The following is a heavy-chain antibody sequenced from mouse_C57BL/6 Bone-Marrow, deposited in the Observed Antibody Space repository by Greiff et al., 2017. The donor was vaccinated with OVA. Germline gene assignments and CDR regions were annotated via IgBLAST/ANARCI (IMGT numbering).Heavy chain of an antibody. V-gene: IGHV14-4*01. Sequence: EVQLQQSGAELVRPGASVKLSCTASGFNITDDYMHWVKQRPEQGLEWIGWIDPENGDTEYASKFQGKATITADTSSNTAYLQLSSLTSEDTAVYYCTTYDYLAWFAYWGQGTLVTVSA. J-gene: IGHJ3*01. D-gene: IGHD2-4*01. CDR1: GFNITDDY. CDR3: TTYDYLAWFAY. CDR2: IDPENGDT.